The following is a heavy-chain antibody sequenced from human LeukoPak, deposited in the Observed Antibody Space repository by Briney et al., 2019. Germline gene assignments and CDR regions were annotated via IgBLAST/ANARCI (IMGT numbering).Heavy chain of an antibody. D-gene: IGHD2-2*02. CDR1: GFTFSSYA. J-gene: IGHJ4*02. V-gene: IGHV3-30*04. CDR3: ARTGCSSTSCYKYYFDY. Sequence: PGRSLRLSCAASGFTFSSYAMHWVRQAPGKGLEWVAVISYDGSNKYYADSVKGRFTISRDNSKNTLYLQMNSLRVEDTAVYYCARTGCSSTSCYKYYFDYWGQGTLVTVSS. CDR2: ISYDGSNK.